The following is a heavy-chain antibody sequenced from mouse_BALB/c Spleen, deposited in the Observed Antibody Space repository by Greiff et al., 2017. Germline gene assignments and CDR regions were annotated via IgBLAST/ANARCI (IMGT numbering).Heavy chain of an antibody. CDR3: GRLYDYGDYAMDY. V-gene: IGHV5-12-2*01. CDR2: ISNGGGST. Sequence: EVKLVESGGGLVQPGGSLKLSCAASGFTFSSYSMSWVRQTPGKRLEWVAYISNGGGSTYYPDTVKGRFTIAGDNAKNTRYLQMSSLKSEDTAMYCCGRLYDYGDYAMDYWGQGTSVTVSS. J-gene: IGHJ4*01. CDR1: GFTFSSYS. D-gene: IGHD2-4*01.